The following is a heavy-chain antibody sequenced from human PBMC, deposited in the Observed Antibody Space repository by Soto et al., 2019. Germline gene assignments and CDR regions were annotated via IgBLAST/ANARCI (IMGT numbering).Heavy chain of an antibody. CDR1: GGSVSGYS. Sequence: QVQLQESGPGLVKPSETLSLTCTVSGGSVSGYSWTWIRQPPGRGLEWIGYSYYSGSTRYNPSLKSRVTVSVDTSKNQFSLKLNSVTAADTAVYYRARMPHTYGYSGFDYWGQGTLVSVSS. V-gene: IGHV4-59*08. CDR3: ARMPHTYGYSGFDY. D-gene: IGHD5-18*01. J-gene: IGHJ4*02. CDR2: SYYSGST.